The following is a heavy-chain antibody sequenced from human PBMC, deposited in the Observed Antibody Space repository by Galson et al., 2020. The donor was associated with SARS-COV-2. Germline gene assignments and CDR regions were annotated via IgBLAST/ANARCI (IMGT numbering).Heavy chain of an antibody. D-gene: IGHD4-17*01. CDR1: GYTFTSHA. J-gene: IGHJ4*02. CDR3: ARGKKLEDYGDYPDY. CDR2: LNAGNGDT. V-gene: IGHV1-3*01. Sequence: ASVKVSCKASGYTFTSHAMHWVRQAPGQKLEWMGWLNAGNGDTKYSQKFQGRVTITRDTSASTAYMELSSLRSEDTAVYYGARGKKLEDYGDYPDYWGQGTLVTVSS.